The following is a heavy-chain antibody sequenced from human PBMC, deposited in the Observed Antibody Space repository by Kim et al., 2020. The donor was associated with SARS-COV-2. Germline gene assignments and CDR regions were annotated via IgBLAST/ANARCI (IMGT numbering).Heavy chain of an antibody. Sequence: ASVKVSCKASGYTFTSYAMNWVRQAPGQGLEWMGWINTNTGNPTYAQGFTGRFVFSLDTSVSTAYLQISSLKAEDTAVYYCARSMVRGEDLWFDPWGQGTLVTVSS. V-gene: IGHV7-4-1*02. D-gene: IGHD3-10*01. CDR2: INTNTGNP. CDR1: GYTFTSYA. J-gene: IGHJ5*02. CDR3: ARSMVRGEDLWFDP.